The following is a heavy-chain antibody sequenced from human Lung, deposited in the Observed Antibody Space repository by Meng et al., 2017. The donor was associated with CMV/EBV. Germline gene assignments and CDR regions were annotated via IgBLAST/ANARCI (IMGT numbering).Heavy chain of an antibody. CDR3: AKDTGFLEWLGWRNYYYGMDV. V-gene: IGHV3-23*01. CDR2: ISGSGGST. J-gene: IGHJ6*02. Sequence: GGSLRLSXAASGFTFSSYAMSWVRQAPGKGLEWVSAISGSGGSTYYADSVKGRFTISRDNSKNTLYLQMNSLRAEDTAVYYCAKDTGFLEWLGWRNYYYGMDVWGQGTTVTFSS. CDR1: GFTFSSYA. D-gene: IGHD3-3*01.